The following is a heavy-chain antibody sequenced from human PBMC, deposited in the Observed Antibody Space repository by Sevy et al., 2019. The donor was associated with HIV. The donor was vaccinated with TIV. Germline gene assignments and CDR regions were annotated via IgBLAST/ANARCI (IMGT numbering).Heavy chain of an antibody. Sequence: GGSLRLSCAASGFTFNNYWMSWVRQAPGRGLEWVANIKQDGSEKYNVDSVKGRFTISRDNAKNSMYLQMNSLRAEDMAVYYCARERGGSDLGGHYFEYWGQGTLVTVSS. J-gene: IGHJ4*02. CDR3: ARERGGSDLGGHYFEY. CDR1: GFTFNNYW. CDR2: IKQDGSEK. D-gene: IGHD1-26*01. V-gene: IGHV3-7*01.